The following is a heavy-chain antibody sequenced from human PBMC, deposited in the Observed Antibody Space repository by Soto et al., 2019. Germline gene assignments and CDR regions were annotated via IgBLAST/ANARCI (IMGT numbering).Heavy chain of an antibody. CDR2: IYYSGST. V-gene: IGHV4-59*01. Sequence: PSETLSLTCTVSGGSISSYYWSWIRQPPGKGLEWIGYIYYSGSTNYNPSLKSRVTISVDTSKNQFSLKLSSVTAADTAVYYCARRLGGGFDYWGQGALVTVSS. CDR1: GGSISSYY. D-gene: IGHD3-16*01. J-gene: IGHJ4*02. CDR3: ARRLGGGFDY.